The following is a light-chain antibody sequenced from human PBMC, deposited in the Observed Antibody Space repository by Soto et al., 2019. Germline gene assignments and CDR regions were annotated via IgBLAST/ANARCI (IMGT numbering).Light chain of an antibody. J-gene: IGKJ5*01. Sequence: DFPITQSPSSLSASVGDTVTLTCRASQGFTNYLAWYQQKPGKAPKLLIYAASTLQSGVPPRFSGSGSGTHFTLTISSLQPEDAATYYCQKYNTAPYTFGQGTRLEIK. CDR2: AAS. V-gene: IGKV1-27*01. CDR3: QKYNTAPYT. CDR1: QGFTNY.